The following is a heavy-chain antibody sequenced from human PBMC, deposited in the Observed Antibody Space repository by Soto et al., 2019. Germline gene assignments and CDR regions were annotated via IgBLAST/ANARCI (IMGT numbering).Heavy chain of an antibody. CDR3: ARRKGYSYGLHNWFDP. D-gene: IGHD5-18*01. CDR1: GGSFSGYY. CDR2: INHSGST. Sequence: QVQLQQWGAGLLKHSETLSLTCAVYGGSFSGYYWSWIRQPPGKGLAWIGEINHSGSTNYNPSLKSRVTISVDTSKNQFSLKLSSVTAADTAVYYCARRKGYSYGLHNWFDPWGQGTLVTVSS. V-gene: IGHV4-34*01. J-gene: IGHJ5*02.